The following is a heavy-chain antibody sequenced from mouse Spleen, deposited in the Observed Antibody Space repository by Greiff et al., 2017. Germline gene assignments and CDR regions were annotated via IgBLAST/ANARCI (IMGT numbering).Heavy chain of an antibody. CDR2: IYPGDGDT. D-gene: IGHD1-2*01. J-gene: IGHJ4*01. CDR1: GYAFSSSW. Sequence: QVQLKQSGPELVKPGASVKISCKASGYAFSSSWMNWVKQRPGKGLEWIGRIYPGDGDTNYNGKFKGKATLTADKSSSTAYMQLSSLTSEDSAVYFCARTITTAAGAMDYWGQGTSVTVSS. CDR3: ARTITTAAGAMDY. V-gene: IGHV1-82*01.